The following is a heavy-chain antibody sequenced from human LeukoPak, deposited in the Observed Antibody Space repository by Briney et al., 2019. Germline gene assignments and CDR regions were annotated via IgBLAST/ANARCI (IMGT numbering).Heavy chain of an antibody. CDR1: GFTLSDYY. CDR2: MSRSGSYT. V-gene: IGHV3-11*06. D-gene: IGHD6-13*01. J-gene: IGHJ4*02. CDR3: VRSYTSTWYGDY. Sequence: GGSLRLSCAASGFTLSDYYMSSIRQAPGKGLEWLSYMSRSGSYTNYADSVRGRFTISRDNAMNSSYLQMNSLRAEDTAVYYRVRSYTSTWYGDYWGQGTLVTVSS.